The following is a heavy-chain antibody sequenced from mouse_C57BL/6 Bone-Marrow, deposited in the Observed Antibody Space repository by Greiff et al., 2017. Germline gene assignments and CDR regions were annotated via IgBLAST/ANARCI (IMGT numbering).Heavy chain of an antibody. CDR3: ARRVLRFYAMDY. CDR1: GYTFTDYY. J-gene: IGHJ4*01. D-gene: IGHD1-1*01. CDR2: INPNNGGT. Sequence: VQLQQSGPELVKPGASVQISCKASGYTFTDYYMNWVKQSHGKSLEWIGDINPNNGGTSYNQKFKGKATLTVDKSSSTAYMELRSLTSEDSAVYYCARRVLRFYAMDYWGQGTSVTVSS. V-gene: IGHV1-26*01.